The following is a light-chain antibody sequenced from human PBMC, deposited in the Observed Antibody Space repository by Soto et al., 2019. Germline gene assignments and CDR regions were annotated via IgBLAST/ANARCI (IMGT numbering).Light chain of an antibody. J-gene: IGLJ1*01. CDR2: EVS. V-gene: IGLV2-14*01. CDR3: SSYTSSRSYV. Sequence: QSALTQPASVSGSPGQSITISWTGTGSDVGYYNYVSWYQQHPGKAPKLMIYEVSNRPSGVSNRFSGSKSVNTASLTISGLQAEDEADYYCSSYTSSRSYVFGTGTKVTV. CDR1: GSDVGYYNY.